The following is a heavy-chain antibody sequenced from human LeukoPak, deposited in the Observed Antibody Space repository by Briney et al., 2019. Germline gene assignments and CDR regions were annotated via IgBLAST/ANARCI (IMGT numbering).Heavy chain of an antibody. J-gene: IGHJ4*02. D-gene: IGHD2-15*01. CDR1: GYTFTGYY. V-gene: IGHV1-2*02. CDR2: INPNSGGT. Sequence: ASVKVSCKASGYTFTGYYMHWVRQAPGQGLEWMGWINPNSGGTNYAQKFQGRVTMTRDTSISTAYMELSRLRSDDTAMYYCARGRYCSGGSCSFDYWGQGTLVTVSS. CDR3: ARGRYCSGGSCSFDY.